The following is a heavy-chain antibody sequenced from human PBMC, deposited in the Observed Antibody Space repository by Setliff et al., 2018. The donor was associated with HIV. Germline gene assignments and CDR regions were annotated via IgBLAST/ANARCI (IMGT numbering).Heavy chain of an antibody. CDR2: IHTSGNT. CDR1: GGSISSGDYY. J-gene: IGHJ5*02. Sequence: PSETLSLTCTVSGGSISSGDYYWTWIRQPAGKGLQWIGRIHTSGNTNYNPSLKSRVTISVDTSKSQFSLKLTSVTAADTALYYCARAGDGYTYLRAPGWFDPWGQGTLVTVSS. D-gene: IGHD5-12*01. CDR3: ARAGDGYTYLRAPGWFDP. V-gene: IGHV4-61*02.